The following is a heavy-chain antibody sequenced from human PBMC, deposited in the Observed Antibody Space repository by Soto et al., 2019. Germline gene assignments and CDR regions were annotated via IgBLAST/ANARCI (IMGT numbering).Heavy chain of an antibody. CDR2: IYYSGST. CDR3: AGIQQQLGPPYYYYYYMDV. Sequence: SETLSLTCTVSGDSVSSSSYYWDWIRQPPGKGLEWIGSIYYSGSTNYNPSLKSRVTISVDTSKNQFSLKLSSVTAADTAVYYCAGIQQQLGPPYYYYYYMDVWGKGTTVTVSS. CDR1: GDSVSSSSYY. J-gene: IGHJ6*03. D-gene: IGHD6-13*01. V-gene: IGHV4-39*07.